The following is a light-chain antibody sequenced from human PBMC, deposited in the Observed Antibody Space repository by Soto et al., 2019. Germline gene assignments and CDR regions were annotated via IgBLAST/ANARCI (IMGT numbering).Light chain of an antibody. V-gene: IGKV3-11*01. J-gene: IGKJ4*01. Sequence: EIVLTQSPATLSLSPGNRATLSCRASQSVSSYLAWYQQKPGQAPRLLIYDASTRATGIPARFSGSGSGTDFTLTITGLEPEDFAVYYCHQRSDWPSTFGGGTKVEIK. CDR1: QSVSSY. CDR3: HQRSDWPST. CDR2: DAS.